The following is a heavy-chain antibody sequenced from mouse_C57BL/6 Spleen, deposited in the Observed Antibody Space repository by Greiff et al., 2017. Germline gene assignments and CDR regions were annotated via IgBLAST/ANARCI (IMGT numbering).Heavy chain of an antibody. V-gene: IGHV1-69*01. CDR1: GYTFTSYW. J-gene: IGHJ3*01. D-gene: IGHD1-1*01. Sequence: QVQLQQPGAELVMPGASVKLSCKASGYTFTSYWMHWEKQRPGQGLEWIGEIDPSDSYTNYNQKFKGKSTLTVDKSSSTAYMQLSSLTSEDSAVYYCARIDGQLRWFAYWGQGTLVTVSA. CDR3: ARIDGQLRWFAY. CDR2: IDPSDSYT.